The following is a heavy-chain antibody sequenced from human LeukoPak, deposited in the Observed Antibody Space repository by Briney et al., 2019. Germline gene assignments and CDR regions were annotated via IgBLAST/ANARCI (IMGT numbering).Heavy chain of an antibody. CDR1: GFTFSSYA. D-gene: IGHD3-22*01. V-gene: IGHV3-23*01. J-gene: IGHJ4*02. CDR3: ANDAAHSSGYLYYFDY. CDR2: ISGSGGST. Sequence: GGSLRLSCAASGFTFSSYAMSWVRQAPGKGLEWVSAISGSGGSTYYADSVKGRFTISRDNSKNTLYLQMNGLRAEDTAVYYCANDAAHSSGYLYYFDYWGQGTLVTVSS.